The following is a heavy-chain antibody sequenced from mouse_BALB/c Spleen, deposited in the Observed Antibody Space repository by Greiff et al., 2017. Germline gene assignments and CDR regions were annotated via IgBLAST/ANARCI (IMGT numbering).Heavy chain of an antibody. CDR3: TRDRWDVYAMDY. V-gene: IGHV5-6-4*01. CDR2: ISSGGSYT. CDR1: GFTFSSYT. Sequence: EVKLVESGGGLVKPGGSLKLSCAASGFTFSSYTMSWVRQTPEKRLEWVATISSGGSYTYYPDSVKGRFTIPRDNAKNTLYLQMSSLKSEDTAMYYCTRDRWDVYAMDYWGQGTSVTVSS. D-gene: IGHD4-1*01. J-gene: IGHJ4*01.